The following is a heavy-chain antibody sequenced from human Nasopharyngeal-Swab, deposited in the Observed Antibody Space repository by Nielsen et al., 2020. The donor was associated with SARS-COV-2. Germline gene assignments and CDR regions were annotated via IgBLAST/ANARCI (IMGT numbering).Heavy chain of an antibody. J-gene: IGHJ6*03. CDR3: ARGLSGVAPAPILGLGPYYYFYYMDV. CDR2: INHSGST. Sequence: SATLSLTCAVSGGSFSANYWGWIRQPPGKGLEWIGEINHSGSTNYNPSLKSRVTISVDTSKSQFSLKLTSVTAADTSVYYCARGLSGVAPAPILGLGPYYYFYYMDVWGKGTTVTVSS. D-gene: IGHD2-2*01. V-gene: IGHV4-34*01. CDR1: GGSFSANY.